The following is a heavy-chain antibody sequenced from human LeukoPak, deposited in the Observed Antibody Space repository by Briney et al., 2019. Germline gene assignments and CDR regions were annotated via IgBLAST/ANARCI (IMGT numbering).Heavy chain of an antibody. J-gene: IGHJ5*02. V-gene: IGHV1-2*06. D-gene: IGHD2-2*02. Sequence: WASVKVSCXASGYTFTGYYMHWVRQAPGQGLEWMGRMNPNSGGTNYAQKFQGRVTMTRDTSISTAYMELSRLRSDDTAVYYCARDSSSNLRYCSSTSCYTWFDLWGQGTLVTVSS. CDR3: ARDSSSNLRYCSSTSCYTWFDL. CDR1: GYTFTGYY. CDR2: MNPNSGGT.